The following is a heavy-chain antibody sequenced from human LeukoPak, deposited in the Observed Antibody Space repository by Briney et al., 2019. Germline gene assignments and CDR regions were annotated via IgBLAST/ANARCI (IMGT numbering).Heavy chain of an antibody. D-gene: IGHD1-14*01. CDR3: ARDTTYAFDM. J-gene: IGHJ3*02. CDR1: GFTFSGYS. V-gene: IGHV3-48*01. CDR2: IYSSSTII. Sequence: GGSLRLSCAASGFTFSGYSMNWVRQAPGKGLEWVSYIYSSSTIIYYADSVKGRFTISRDNAENSLYLQMNSLRAEDTAVYYCARDTTYAFDMWGQGTMVTVSS.